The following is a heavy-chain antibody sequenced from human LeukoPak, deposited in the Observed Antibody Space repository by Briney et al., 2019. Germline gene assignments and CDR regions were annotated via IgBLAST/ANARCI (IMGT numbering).Heavy chain of an antibody. CDR2: ISWNSGSI. J-gene: IGHJ4*01. CDR1: GFTFDDYA. CDR3: AKDTEYSSSSGFDY. D-gene: IGHD6-6*01. Sequence: GGSLRLSCAASGFTFDDYAMHWVRHAPGKGLEWVSGISWNSGSIGYADSVKGRFTISRDNAKNSLYLQMNSLRAEDTALYYCAKDTEYSSSSGFDYWGQGTLVTVSS. V-gene: IGHV3-9*01.